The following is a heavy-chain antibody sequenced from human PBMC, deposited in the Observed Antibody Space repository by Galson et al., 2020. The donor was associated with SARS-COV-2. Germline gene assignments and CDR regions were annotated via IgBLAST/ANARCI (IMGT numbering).Heavy chain of an antibody. D-gene: IGHD3-10*01. J-gene: IGHJ4*02. CDR2: IYPGDSDT. CDR3: VVVRGVTPSDYYFDY. V-gene: IGHV5-51*01. CDR1: GYSFTSYW. Sequence: GESLKISCKGSGYSFTSYWIGWVRQMPGKGLEWMGIIYPGDSDTRYSPSFQGQVTISADKSISTAYLQWSSLKASDTAMYYCVVVRGVTPSDYYFDYWGQGTLVTVSS.